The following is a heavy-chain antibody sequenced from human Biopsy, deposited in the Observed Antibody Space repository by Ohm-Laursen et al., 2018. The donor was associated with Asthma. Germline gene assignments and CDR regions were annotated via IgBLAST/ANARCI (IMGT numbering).Heavy chain of an antibody. J-gene: IGHJ4*02. V-gene: IGHV3-53*01. D-gene: IGHD6-19*01. CDR1: GFTVSRDH. CDR2: IYSGGTS. Sequence: SQRLSCAASGFTVSRDHMFWVRQAPGKGLEWVSVIYSGGTSHTADSVRGRFTISRDFSKNTLHLQMHSLRVEDTAVYYCARGDSSGWSHYYFDYWGQGTLVTVSS. CDR3: ARGDSSGWSHYYFDY.